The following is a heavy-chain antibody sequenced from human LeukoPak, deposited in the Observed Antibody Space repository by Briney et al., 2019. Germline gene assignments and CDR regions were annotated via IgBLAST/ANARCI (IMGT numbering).Heavy chain of an antibody. Sequence: PGGSLRLSCAASGFTVSSNYMSWVRQAPGKGLEWVSVIYSGGSTYYADSVKGRFTISRDNAKNSLYLQMNSLRAEDTAVYYCARGASIAARLDYWGQGTLVTVSS. CDR3: ARGASIAARLDY. V-gene: IGHV3-53*01. CDR1: GFTVSSNY. D-gene: IGHD6-6*01. CDR2: IYSGGST. J-gene: IGHJ4*02.